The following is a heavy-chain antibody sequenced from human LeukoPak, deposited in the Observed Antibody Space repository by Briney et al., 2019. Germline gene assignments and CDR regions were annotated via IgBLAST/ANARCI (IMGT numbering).Heavy chain of an antibody. V-gene: IGHV5-51*01. J-gene: IGHJ3*02. D-gene: IGHD6-6*01. CDR1: GYSFTSYW. CDR2: IYPGDSDT. Sequence: GESLKISCKGSGYSFTSYWIGWVRQMLGKGLEWMGIIYPGDSDTRYSPSFRGQVTISADKSISTAYLQWSSLKASDTAMYYCARCSEQLGVGAFDIWGQGTMVTVSS. CDR3: ARCSEQLGVGAFDI.